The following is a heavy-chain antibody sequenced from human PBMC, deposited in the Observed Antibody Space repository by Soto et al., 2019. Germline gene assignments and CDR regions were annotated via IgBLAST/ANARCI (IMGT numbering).Heavy chain of an antibody. V-gene: IGHV3-7*01. Sequence: VGSLRLSCAASGFTFSSYWMSWVRQAPGKGLEWVANINQDGSKKYYVDSVKGRFTVSRDNAKNSLYLQMNSLRDEDRAVYYCSRALRYCSGGSCYPAPIDYWGQGTLVTVSS. D-gene: IGHD2-15*01. CDR2: INQDGSKK. J-gene: IGHJ4*02. CDR3: SRALRYCSGGSCYPAPIDY. CDR1: GFTFSSYW.